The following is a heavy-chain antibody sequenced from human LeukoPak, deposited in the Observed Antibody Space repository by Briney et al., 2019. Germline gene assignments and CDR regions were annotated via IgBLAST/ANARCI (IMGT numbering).Heavy chain of an antibody. J-gene: IGHJ2*01. V-gene: IGHV4-34*01. CDR3: ARVGFWSGINPPVYWYFDL. CDR1: GGSSSGYY. Sequence: SETLSLTCAVYGGSSSGYYWSWTRQPPGKGLERIGEINHSGSTNYNPSLKSRVTIPVDTSKNQFSLKLSSVTAADTAVYYCARVGFWSGINPPVYWYFDLWGRGTLVTVSS. D-gene: IGHD3-3*01. CDR2: INHSGST.